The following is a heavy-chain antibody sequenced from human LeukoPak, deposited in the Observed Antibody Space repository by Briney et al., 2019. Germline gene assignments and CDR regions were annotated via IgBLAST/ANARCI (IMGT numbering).Heavy chain of an antibody. D-gene: IGHD3-10*01. Sequence: GGSLRLSCAASGFTFDDYAMHWVRQAPGKGLEWVSGISWNSGGIGYADSVKGRFTISRDNAKNSLYLQMNSLRAEDTALYYCAKDLFSYYGSGSPDYWGQGTLVTVSS. CDR1: GFTFDDYA. J-gene: IGHJ4*02. CDR3: AKDLFSYYGSGSPDY. CDR2: ISWNSGGI. V-gene: IGHV3-9*01.